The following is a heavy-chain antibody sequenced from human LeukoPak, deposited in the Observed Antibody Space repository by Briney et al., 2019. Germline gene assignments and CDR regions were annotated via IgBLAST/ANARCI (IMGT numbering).Heavy chain of an antibody. V-gene: IGHV3-23*01. CDR1: GFTFSSCA. CDR2: ISDSGGST. J-gene: IGHJ4*02. CDR3: AKVDYGDYYFDY. Sequence: GGSLRLSCAASGFTFSSCAMSWVRQAPGKGLEWVSFISDSGGSTYYADSVKGRFTISRDNSKNTLYLQMNSLRAEDTAVYYCAKVDYGDYYFDYWGQGTLVTVSS. D-gene: IGHD4-17*01.